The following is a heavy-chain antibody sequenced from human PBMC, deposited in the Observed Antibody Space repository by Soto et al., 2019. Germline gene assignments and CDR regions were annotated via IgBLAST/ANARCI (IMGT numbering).Heavy chain of an antibody. D-gene: IGHD4-4*01. CDR3: ERHLASTVTTSDWFDP. J-gene: IGHJ5*02. CDR2: ISYDGSTT. Sequence: QVQLVESGGGVVQPGRSLRLSCAASGFTFSSHAMHWVRHAPGKGLEWLAIISYDGSTTYHAGSVKGRFAISRDNSKNTLYLQMNSLRTDDTAVYFCERHLASTVTTSDWFDPWGQGTLVTVSS. V-gene: IGHV3-30*09. CDR1: GFTFSSHA.